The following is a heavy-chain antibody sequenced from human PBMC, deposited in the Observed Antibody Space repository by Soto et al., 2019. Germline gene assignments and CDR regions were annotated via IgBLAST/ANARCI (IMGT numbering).Heavy chain of an antibody. V-gene: IGHV1-46*01. CDR3: ARDTLRLEELPNLDV. J-gene: IGHJ6*02. CDR2: INPSRGST. Sequence: ASVKVSCKASGHTFTSYYMHWVRQAPGQGLEWMGIINPSRGSTSYAQKFQGRVTMTRDTSTSTVYMELSSLRSEDTAVYYCARDTLRLEELPNLDVWGQGTTVTVSS. D-gene: IGHD3-16*01. CDR1: GHTFTSYY.